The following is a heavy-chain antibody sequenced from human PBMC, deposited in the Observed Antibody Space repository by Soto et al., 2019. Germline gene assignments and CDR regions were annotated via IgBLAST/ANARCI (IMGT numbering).Heavy chain of an antibody. CDR2: IYYSGST. V-gene: IGHV4-30-4*01. D-gene: IGHD3-22*01. CDR1: GGSISSGDYY. CDR3: ARGGADYYDSCGYPSGGD. Sequence: QVQLQESGPGLVKPSQTLSLTCTVSGGSISSGDYYWSWIRQPPGKGLEWIGYIYYSGSTYYNPSLKSRVNITGDTSKNPFSLKVSSGTAGDPAGDYWARGGADYYDSCGYPSGGDWGQGTLVNVSS. J-gene: IGHJ4*02.